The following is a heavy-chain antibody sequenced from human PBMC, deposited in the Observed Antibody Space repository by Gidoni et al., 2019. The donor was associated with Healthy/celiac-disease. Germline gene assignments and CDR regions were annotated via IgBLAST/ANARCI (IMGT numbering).Heavy chain of an antibody. Sequence: QVQLVQSGAEVKKPGASVKVSCKASGYTFTSHYMHWVRQAPGQGLEWRGTINPSGGSTSYAQKGQGRVTWARDASTSTVYMELSSLRSEDTAVDYCAGGGYCSRTSGVMFGYWGQGTLVTVSS. CDR3: AGGGYCSRTSGVMFGY. CDR2: INPSGGST. V-gene: IGHV1-46*03. D-gene: IGHD2-2*03. J-gene: IGHJ4*02. CDR1: GYTFTSHY.